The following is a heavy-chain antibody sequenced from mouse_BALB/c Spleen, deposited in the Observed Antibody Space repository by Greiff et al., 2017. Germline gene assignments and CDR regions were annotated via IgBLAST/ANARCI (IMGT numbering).Heavy chain of an antibody. CDR2: ISSGSSTI. Sequence: EVQRVESGGGLVQPGGSRKLSCAASGFTFSSFGMHWVRQAPEKGLEWVAYISSGSSTIYYADTVKGRFTISRDNPKNTLFLQMTSLRSEDTAMYYCARWGFGSSWEDAMDYWGQGTTLTVSS. D-gene: IGHD1-1*01. CDR3: ARWGFGSSWEDAMDY. V-gene: IGHV5-17*02. CDR1: GFTFSSFG. J-gene: IGHJ2*01.